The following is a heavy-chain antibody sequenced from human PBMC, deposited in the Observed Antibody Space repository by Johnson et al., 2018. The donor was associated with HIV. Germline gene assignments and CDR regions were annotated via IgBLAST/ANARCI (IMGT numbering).Heavy chain of an antibody. J-gene: IGHJ3*02. D-gene: IGHD6-6*01. CDR1: GFTFSSYG. Sequence: QVQLVESGGGVVQPGGSLRLSCAASGFTFSSYGMHWVRQAPGKGLAWVAFIRYDGSNKYYADSVKGRFTIFRDNSKNTLYLQMSSLRTEDTAVYYCAKVHIPARWSAAFDIWGRGTLVTVSS. V-gene: IGHV3-30*02. CDR2: IRYDGSNK. CDR3: AKVHIPARWSAAFDI.